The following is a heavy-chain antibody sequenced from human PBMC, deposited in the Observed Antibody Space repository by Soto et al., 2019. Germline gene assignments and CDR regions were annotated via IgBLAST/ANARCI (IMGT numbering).Heavy chain of an antibody. CDR2: IYYSGST. CDR1: GGSIRSGDYY. D-gene: IGHD2-2*01. J-gene: IGHJ6*02. V-gene: IGHV4-30-4*01. Sequence: SETLSLTRPVSGGSIRSGDYYWSWVPKPPGKGLEWIGYIYYSGSTYYNPSLKSRVTISVDTSKNQFSLKLSSVTAADTAVYYCARPVPVYYYGMDVWGQGTTVTVSS. CDR3: ARPVPVYYYGMDV.